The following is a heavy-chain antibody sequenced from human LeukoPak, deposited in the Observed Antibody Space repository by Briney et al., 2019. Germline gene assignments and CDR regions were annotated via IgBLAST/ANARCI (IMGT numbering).Heavy chain of an antibody. V-gene: IGHV4-4*07. Sequence: PSETLSLTCNVSGGSMNTYYWSWIRQPAGKGLEWIGRIYSSGTTNYNASFKSRVTMSVDTSKKQFSPDLRSVTAADSGVYFCARDAFDDWNRLYYYYYMDVWGKGTTVTVSS. CDR1: GGSMNTYY. CDR2: IYSSGTT. D-gene: IGHD1/OR15-1a*01. J-gene: IGHJ6*03. CDR3: ARDAFDDWNRLYYYYYMDV.